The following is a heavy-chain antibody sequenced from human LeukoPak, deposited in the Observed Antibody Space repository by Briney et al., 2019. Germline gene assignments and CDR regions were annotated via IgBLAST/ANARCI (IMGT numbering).Heavy chain of an antibody. Sequence: GASVKVSCKASGYTFTGYYMHWVRQAPGQGLEWMGWINPNSGGTNYAQKFQGRVTMTRDTSISTAYMELSRLRSDDTAVYYCARVKPPLVRGVIINGWFDPWGQGTLVSVSS. J-gene: IGHJ5*02. CDR1: GYTFTGYY. CDR3: ARVKPPLVRGVIINGWFDP. D-gene: IGHD3-10*01. CDR2: INPNSGGT. V-gene: IGHV1-2*02.